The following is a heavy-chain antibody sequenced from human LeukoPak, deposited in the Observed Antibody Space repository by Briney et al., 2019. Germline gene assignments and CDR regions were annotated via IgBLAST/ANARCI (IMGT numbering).Heavy chain of an antibody. Sequence: GESLKISCMDSGYIFTRNWIAWVRQMPGKGLEWIGNIYPGDSDTTYSPSFRGQVTISADKSLTTAYLQWSSLKTSDTAMYYCARLYSSPGHFDYWAQGTLVTVSS. D-gene: IGHD5-18*01. J-gene: IGHJ4*02. CDR3: ARLYSSPGHFDY. CDR1: GYIFTRNW. CDR2: IYPGDSDT. V-gene: IGHV5-51*01.